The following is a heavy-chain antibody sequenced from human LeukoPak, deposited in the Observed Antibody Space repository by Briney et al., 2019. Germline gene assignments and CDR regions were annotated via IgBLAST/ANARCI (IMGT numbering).Heavy chain of an antibody. V-gene: IGHV4-59*01. CDR2: IYYSGST. Sequence: KPSETLSLTCTVSGGSISSYYLSWIRQPPGKGLEWIGYIYYSGSTNYNPSLKSRVTISVDTSKNQFSLKLSSVTAADTAVYCCAALPFSSNWFDPWGQGTLVTVSS. CDR3: AALPFSSNWFDP. J-gene: IGHJ5*02. CDR1: GGSISSYY. D-gene: IGHD3-16*01.